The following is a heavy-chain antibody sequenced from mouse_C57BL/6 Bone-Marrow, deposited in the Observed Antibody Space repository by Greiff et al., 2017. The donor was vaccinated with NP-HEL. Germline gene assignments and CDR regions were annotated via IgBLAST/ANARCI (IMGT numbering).Heavy chain of an antibody. CDR3: ARDIRGLGYAMDY. D-gene: IGHD2-4*01. CDR1: GFTFTDYY. CDR2: IRNKANGYTT. J-gene: IGHJ4*01. V-gene: IGHV7-3*01. Sequence: EVKLMESGGGLVQPGGSLSLSCAASGFTFTDYYMSWVRQPPGKALEWLGFIRNKANGYTTEYSASVKGRFTISRDNSQSILYLQMNALRAEDSATYYCARDIRGLGYAMDYWGQGTSVTVSS.